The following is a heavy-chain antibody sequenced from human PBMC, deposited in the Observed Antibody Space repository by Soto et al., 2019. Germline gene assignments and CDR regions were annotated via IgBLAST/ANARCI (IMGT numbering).Heavy chain of an antibody. V-gene: IGHV4-59*07. J-gene: IGHJ6*03. CDR2: IYYSGST. CDR3: ASQTGTVNYYYMDV. CDR1: SGSNISYY. Sequence: PSYTLSLTSTVYSGSNISYYWCSFRQPPGKGLEWIGYIYYSGSTNYNPSLKSRVTISVDTSKNQFSLKLSSVTAADTAVYYCASQTGTVNYYYMDVWGKGTTVT. D-gene: IGHD1-1*01.